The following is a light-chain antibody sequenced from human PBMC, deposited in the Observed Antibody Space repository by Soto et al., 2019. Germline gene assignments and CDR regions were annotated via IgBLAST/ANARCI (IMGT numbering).Light chain of an antibody. Sequence: QSALTQPPSASGSPGQSVTISCTGASSDFGGTNYVSWYQQHPGKAPELMIFEVTKRPSGVPDRFSGSKSGNTASLTVSGLQAEDEAEYYCTSYAGSSADVVFGGGTKLTVL. J-gene: IGLJ2*01. CDR1: SSDFGGTNY. CDR2: EVT. CDR3: TSYAGSSADVV. V-gene: IGLV2-8*01.